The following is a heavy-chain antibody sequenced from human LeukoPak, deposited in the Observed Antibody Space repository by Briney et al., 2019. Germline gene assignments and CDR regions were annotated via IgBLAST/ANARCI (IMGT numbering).Heavy chain of an antibody. D-gene: IGHD5-18*01. J-gene: IGHJ3*02. Sequence: GGSLRLSCAASGFTFSSYNMNWVRQAPGKGLEWVSSITSGSSYIYYADSVKGRFTISRDNAKNSLYLQMNSLRAEDTAVYYCARGQRYSYGYNRHAFDIWGQGTMVTVSS. CDR3: ARGQRYSYGYNRHAFDI. CDR2: ITSGSSYI. V-gene: IGHV3-21*01. CDR1: GFTFSSYN.